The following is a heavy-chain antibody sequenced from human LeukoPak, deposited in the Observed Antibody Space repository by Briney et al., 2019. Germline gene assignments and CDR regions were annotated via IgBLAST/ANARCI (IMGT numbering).Heavy chain of an antibody. J-gene: IGHJ6*02. CDR3: AKDMTTLYSKRRYYGMDV. D-gene: IGHD5-18*01. V-gene: IGHV3-23*01. Sequence: GGSLRLSCAASGFTFSSYAMSWVRQAPGKGLEWVSAISGSGGSTYYADSVKGRFTISRDNSKNTLYLQMNSLRAEDTAVCYCAKDMTTLYSKRRYYGMDVWGQGTTVTVSS. CDR1: GFTFSSYA. CDR2: ISGSGGST.